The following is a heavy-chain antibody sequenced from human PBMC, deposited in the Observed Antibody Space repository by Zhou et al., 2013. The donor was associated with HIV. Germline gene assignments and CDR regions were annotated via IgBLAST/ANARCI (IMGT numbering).Heavy chain of an antibody. V-gene: IGHV1-69*05. CDR3: ATRGGNYYDSGGEDYFDY. D-gene: IGHD3-22*01. J-gene: IGHJ4*02. Sequence: QVQLVQSGAEVKKPGSSVKVSCKASGGTFSSYAISWVRQAPGQGLEWMGGIIPIFGTTNYAQNFQGRVTITTDEGTSTAYMELRSLRSEDTAVYYCATRGGNYYDSGGEDYFDYWGQGTLVTVSS. CDR1: GGTFSSYA. CDR2: IIPIFGTT.